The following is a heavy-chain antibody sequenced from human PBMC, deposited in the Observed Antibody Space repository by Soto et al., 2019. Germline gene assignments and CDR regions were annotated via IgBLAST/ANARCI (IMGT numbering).Heavy chain of an antibody. V-gene: IGHV4-59*01. D-gene: IGHD3-16*01. CDR3: ARVGGLAHRTFEY. Sequence: XETLSLTCTFSVVSISDFYWSCIRQPPGKGLEWIGYTYYSGSTNYNPSLKSRVTISVDTSKNQFSLNLRSMSPADTAVYYCARVGGLAHRTFEYWGPGILVIVSS. J-gene: IGHJ4*02. CDR1: VVSISDFY. CDR2: TYYSGST.